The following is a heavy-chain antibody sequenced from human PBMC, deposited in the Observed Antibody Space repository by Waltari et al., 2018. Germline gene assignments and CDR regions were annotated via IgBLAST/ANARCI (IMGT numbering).Heavy chain of an antibody. CDR3: ARGSPKGTNWGCLDS. CDR1: GFTVNTNY. Sequence: EVQLVESGGGLIQPGGSLRLSCAASGFTVNTNYIIWVRQAPGKGPEWVSVIYGGGNTDYGDSVKGRFIISRDDSKNTVYLQMNSLRAEDTAVYYCARGSPKGTNWGCLDSWGQGALVTVSS. J-gene: IGHJ4*02. CDR2: IYGGGNT. D-gene: IGHD7-27*01. V-gene: IGHV3-53*01.